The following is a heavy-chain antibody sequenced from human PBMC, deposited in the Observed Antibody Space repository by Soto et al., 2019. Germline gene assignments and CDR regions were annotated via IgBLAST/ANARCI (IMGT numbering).Heavy chain of an antibody. CDR2: INHSGST. CDR3: ARRGRLYDFWSGYSYYFDY. V-gene: IGHV4-34*01. D-gene: IGHD3-3*01. Sequence: SETLSLTCAVYGGSLSGYYWSWIRQPPGKGLEWIGEINHSGSTNYNPSLKSRVTISVDTSKNQFSLKLSSVTAADTAVYYCARRGRLYDFWSGYSYYFDYWGQGTLVTVSS. CDR1: GGSLSGYY. J-gene: IGHJ4*02.